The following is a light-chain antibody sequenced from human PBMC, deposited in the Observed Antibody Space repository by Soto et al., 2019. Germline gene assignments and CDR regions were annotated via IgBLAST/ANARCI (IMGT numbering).Light chain of an antibody. CDR3: GTWDSSLSGVV. CDR1: SSNIGNNY. V-gene: IGLV1-51*01. Sequence: QSVLTQPPSVSAAPGQKVTISCSGSSSNIGNNYVSWYQQLPGTAPKFLIYDNNKRPSGISDRFSGSKSGTSATLGITGLQTGDEADYYCGTWDSSLSGVVFGGGTKVTVL. CDR2: DNN. J-gene: IGLJ2*01.